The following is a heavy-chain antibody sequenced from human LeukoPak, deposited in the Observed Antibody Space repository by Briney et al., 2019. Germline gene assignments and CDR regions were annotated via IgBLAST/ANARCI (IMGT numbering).Heavy chain of an antibody. J-gene: IGHJ4*02. CDR1: GFTFSSYA. D-gene: IGHD6-13*01. V-gene: IGHV3-23*01. CDR3: AKGQQLVLGVFDY. CDR2: ISGSGVST. Sequence: GGSLRLSCAVSGFTFSSYAMSWVRQAPGKGLEWVSGISGSGVSTYYADSVKGRFTISRDNSKNTLYLQMNSLRAKDTAVYYCAKGQQLVLGVFDYWAREPWSPSPQ.